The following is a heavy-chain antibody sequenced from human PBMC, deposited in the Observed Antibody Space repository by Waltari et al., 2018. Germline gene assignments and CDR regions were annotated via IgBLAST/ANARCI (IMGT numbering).Heavy chain of an antibody. V-gene: IGHV6-1*02. Sequence: QVQLQQSGPRLVKPSQTLSLTCAISGASVSSNNPAWNWIRQSPSRGLEWLGRTYYRSQWYYDYAVSVKSRITIKPDTSRNQFSLQLNSVGPEDTAVYYCARELENIFDYWGRGTLVSVSS. CDR3: ARELENIFDY. CDR1: GASVSSNNPA. CDR2: TYYRSQWYY. J-gene: IGHJ4*02.